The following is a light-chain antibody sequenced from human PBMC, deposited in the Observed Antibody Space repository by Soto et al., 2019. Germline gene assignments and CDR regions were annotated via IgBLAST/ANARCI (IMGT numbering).Light chain of an antibody. Sequence: DIVMTQSPLSLPVTPGEPASISCRSSQSLLHSNGYNYLDWYLQKPGQSPQLLIYLGSNRASGVPDRFSGSGSGTDFTLKISRXEAEDVGVYYCMQALQTLLTFGGGTKVDIK. J-gene: IGKJ4*01. CDR1: QSLLHSNGYNY. V-gene: IGKV2-28*01. CDR3: MQALQTLLT. CDR2: LGS.